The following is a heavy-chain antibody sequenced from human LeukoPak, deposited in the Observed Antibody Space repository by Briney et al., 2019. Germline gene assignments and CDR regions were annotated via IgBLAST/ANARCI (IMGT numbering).Heavy chain of an antibody. V-gene: IGHV3-11*01. CDR2: ISSSGSTI. D-gene: IGHD1-7*01. J-gene: IGHJ6*02. CDR3: ARDRTRPELSYYYGMDV. Sequence: GGSLRLSCAASGFTFSDYYMSWIRQAPGKGLEWVSYISSSGSTIYYADSVKGRFTISRDNAKNSLYLQMNSLRAEDTAVYYCARDRTRPELSYYYGMDVWGQGTTVTVSS. CDR1: GFTFSDYY.